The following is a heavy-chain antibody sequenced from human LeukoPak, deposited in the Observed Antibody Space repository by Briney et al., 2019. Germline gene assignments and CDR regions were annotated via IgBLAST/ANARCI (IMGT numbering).Heavy chain of an antibody. CDR1: GFTFSSYW. CDR2: IKQDGSEK. V-gene: IGHV3-7*04. J-gene: IGHJ4*02. Sequence: GGSLRLSCAASGFTFSSYWMNWVRQAPGKGLEWVANIKQDGSEKYYVDSVKGRFTISRDNARNSLYLQMNSLRAEDTAVYFCARGAVTRGCRYFDYWGQGTLVTVSS. D-gene: IGHD6-19*01. CDR3: ARGAVTRGCRYFDY.